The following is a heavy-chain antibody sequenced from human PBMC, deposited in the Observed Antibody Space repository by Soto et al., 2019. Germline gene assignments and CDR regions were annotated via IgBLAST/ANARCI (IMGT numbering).Heavy chain of an antibody. V-gene: IGHV1-3*01. Sequence: ASVKVSCKASGYAFTGYAIHWVRQAPGQRPQWMGWINAGEGNTRYSQKFQGRVSITRDTSASTAYMELTTLTFEDTAVYYCARAFLVVAANLDYWGQGTLVTVSS. CDR1: GYAFTGYA. CDR3: ARAFLVVAANLDY. J-gene: IGHJ4*02. D-gene: IGHD2-15*01. CDR2: INAGEGNT.